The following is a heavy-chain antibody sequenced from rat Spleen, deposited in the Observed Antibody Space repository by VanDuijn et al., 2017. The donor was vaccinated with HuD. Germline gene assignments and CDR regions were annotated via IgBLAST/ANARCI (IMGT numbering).Heavy chain of an antibody. J-gene: IGHJ2*01. CDR2: IIYDGSST. V-gene: IGHV5-7*01. Sequence: EVHLVESGGGLVQPGRSLKLSCAASGFSFGDYAMAWVRQAPKKGLEWVATIIYDGSSTYYPDSVKGRFTISRDNAKSTLYLQMDSLRSEDTASYSCARQWYYFDYWGQGVMVTVSS. CDR1: GFSFGDYA. CDR3: ARQWYYFDY. D-gene: IGHD1-1*01.